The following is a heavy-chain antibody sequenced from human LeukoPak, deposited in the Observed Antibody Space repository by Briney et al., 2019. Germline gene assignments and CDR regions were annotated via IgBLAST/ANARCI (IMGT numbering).Heavy chain of an antibody. CDR2: INPSSGGT. Sequence: GASVKVSCKASGYTFTGYYMHWVRQAPGQGLEWMGWINPSSGGTNYAQKFQGRVTMTRDTSISTAYMELSRLRSDDTAVYYCARERLQNYNWFDPWGQGTLVTVSS. D-gene: IGHD4-11*01. V-gene: IGHV1-2*02. CDR3: ARERLQNYNWFDP. J-gene: IGHJ5*02. CDR1: GYTFTGYY.